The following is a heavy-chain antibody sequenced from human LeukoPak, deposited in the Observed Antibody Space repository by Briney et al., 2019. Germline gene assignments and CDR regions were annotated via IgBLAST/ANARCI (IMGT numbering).Heavy chain of an antibody. V-gene: IGHV3-21*01. Sequence: PGGSLRLSCAASGFTFSSYSMNWVRQAPGKGLEWVSSISSSSYIYYADSVKGRFTISRDNAKNSLYLQMNSLRAEDTAVYYCARGNSSWYSYFDYWGQGTLVTVSS. CDR1: GFTFSSYS. D-gene: IGHD6-13*01. J-gene: IGHJ4*02. CDR2: ISSSSYI. CDR3: ARGNSSWYSYFDY.